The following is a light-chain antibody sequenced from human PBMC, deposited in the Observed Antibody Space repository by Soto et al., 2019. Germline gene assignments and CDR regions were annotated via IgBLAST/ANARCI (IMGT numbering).Light chain of an antibody. CDR3: CSYAVRDTFYV. V-gene: IGLV2-11*01. CDR2: DVS. J-gene: IGLJ1*01. Sequence: QSPVTQPRCVSGSPGQSFIISCTGTINDVGDYNYVSWYQQHPGKAPKLVIYDVSKRPSGVPARFSGSKSGNTASLTISGLQAEDEADYFCCSYAVRDTFYVFGTGTKVTVL. CDR1: INDVGDYNY.